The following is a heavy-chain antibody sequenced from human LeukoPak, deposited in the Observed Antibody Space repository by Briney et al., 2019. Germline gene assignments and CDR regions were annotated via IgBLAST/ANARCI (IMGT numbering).Heavy chain of an antibody. CDR3: AKDRSRDGYDAFDL. CDR2: VRFDGSNK. Sequence: GGSLRLSCVASGFTFSTYGIHWVRQAPGKGLEWVAFVRFDGSNKYYADSVKGRFTISRGNSKNTLYVQMNSLRVEDTAVYYCAKDRSRDGYDAFDLWGQGTMVSVSS. CDR1: GFTFSTYG. V-gene: IGHV3-30*02. J-gene: IGHJ3*01. D-gene: IGHD5-24*01.